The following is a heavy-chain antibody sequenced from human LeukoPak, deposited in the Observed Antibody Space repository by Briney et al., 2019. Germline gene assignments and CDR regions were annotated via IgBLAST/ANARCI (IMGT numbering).Heavy chain of an antibody. Sequence: PSETLSLTCTVSGGSISSGSYYWSWIRQPAGKGLEWIGRIYTSGSTNYNPSLKSRVTISVDTSKNQFSLKLSSVTAADTAVYYCARGGWDAATTADYYDSSGYPVGLDYWGQGTLVTVSS. CDR1: GGSISSGSYY. CDR3: ARGGWDAATTADYYDSSGYPVGLDY. J-gene: IGHJ4*02. D-gene: IGHD3-22*01. CDR2: IYTSGST. V-gene: IGHV4-61*02.